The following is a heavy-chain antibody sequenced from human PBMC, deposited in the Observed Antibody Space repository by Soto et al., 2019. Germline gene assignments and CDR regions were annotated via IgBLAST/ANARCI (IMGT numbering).Heavy chain of an antibody. Sequence: GGSLRLSCAASGFIYRTYTMNWVRQAPGKGLEWVSGISGDGDITYYADSVKGRFTISRDNAKNSLYLQMNSLRAEDTAVYYCARYDSSGYYWPYYYYGMDVWGQGTTVTVSS. J-gene: IGHJ6*02. CDR3: ARYDSSGYYWPYYYYGMDV. CDR1: GFIYRTYT. V-gene: IGHV3-21*01. D-gene: IGHD3-22*01. CDR2: ISGDGDIT.